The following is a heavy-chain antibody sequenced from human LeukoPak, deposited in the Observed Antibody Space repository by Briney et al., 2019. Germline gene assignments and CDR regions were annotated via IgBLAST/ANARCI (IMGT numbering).Heavy chain of an antibody. CDR2: IRSKPNSYAT. CDR1: GFTFSGSA. D-gene: IGHD4-17*01. Sequence: PGGSLRLSCAVSGFTFSGSAMHWVRQASGKGLEWVGRIRSKPNSYATAYAASVKGRFTISRDDSKNTAYLQMNSLKTEDTAVYYCTRHPDYGDYAWGLVPWGQGTLVTVSS. J-gene: IGHJ5*02. V-gene: IGHV3-73*01. CDR3: TRHPDYGDYAWGLVP.